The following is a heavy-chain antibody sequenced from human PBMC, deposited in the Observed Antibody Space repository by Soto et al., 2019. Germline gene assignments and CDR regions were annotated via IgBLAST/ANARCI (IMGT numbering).Heavy chain of an antibody. CDR1: GGTFSSYA. CDR2: IIPIFGTA. Sequence: QVQLVQSGAEVKKPGSSVKVSCKASGGTFSSYAISWVRQAPGQGLEWMGGIIPIFGTANYAQKFQGRVTITADESTSTAYMELSSLRSEDTAVYYCARARIAAAGTPPNYYYYYGMDVWGQGTTVTVSS. V-gene: IGHV1-69*01. J-gene: IGHJ6*02. D-gene: IGHD6-13*01. CDR3: ARARIAAAGTPPNYYYYYGMDV.